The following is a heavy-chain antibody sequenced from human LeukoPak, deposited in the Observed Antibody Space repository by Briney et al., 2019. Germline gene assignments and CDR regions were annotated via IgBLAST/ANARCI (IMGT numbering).Heavy chain of an antibody. CDR1: GFTFCSHA. Sequence: GGSQRLSCEASGFTFCSHAMYWVRQAPGKGLEWVAGIFGSGGSPHYADPVKGRFTISRDNSRNTVYLQINSLRAEDTAVYYCGKTTVGYSSGQKPAWPVDYWGQGTLVTVSS. CDR2: IFGSGGSP. V-gene: IGHV3-23*01. CDR3: GKTTVGYSSGQKPAWPVDY. J-gene: IGHJ4*02. D-gene: IGHD5-18*01.